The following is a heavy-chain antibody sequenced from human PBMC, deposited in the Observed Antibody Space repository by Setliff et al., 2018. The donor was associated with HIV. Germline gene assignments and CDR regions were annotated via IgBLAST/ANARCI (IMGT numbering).Heavy chain of an antibody. V-gene: IGHV4-31*03. Sequence: SETLSLTCTVSGGSISSGYYCWSWIRQHPGKGLEWIGYIYYSGNPFYNPSLRSRVTISLDTSKNQFSLKLSSVTAADTAVYYCARGFDYAQRPPLYYFDYWGQGTLVTVSS. CDR1: GGSISSGYYC. CDR3: ARGFDYAQRPPLYYFDY. D-gene: IGHD2-2*01. CDR2: IYYSGNP. J-gene: IGHJ4*02.